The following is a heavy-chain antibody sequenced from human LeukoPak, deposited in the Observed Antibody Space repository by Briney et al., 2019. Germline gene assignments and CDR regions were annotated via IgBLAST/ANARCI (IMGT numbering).Heavy chain of an antibody. D-gene: IGHD3-10*01. CDR1: GFMFSNYW. V-gene: IGHV3-7*01. Sequence: GGSLRLSCAASGFMFSNYWMSWVRQAPGKGLEWVANINQDGSEEYYVDSVKGRFTISRDNAKSSVFLQMSSLRVEDTAVYYCAREVTSVLLWFGELQDGMDVWGQGTTVTVSS. CDR2: INQDGSEE. CDR3: AREVTSVLLWFGELQDGMDV. J-gene: IGHJ6*02.